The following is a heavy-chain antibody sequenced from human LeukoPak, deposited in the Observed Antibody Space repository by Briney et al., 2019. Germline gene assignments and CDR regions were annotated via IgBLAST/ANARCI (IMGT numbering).Heavy chain of an antibody. CDR3: ATSQGYSNVLGGDCFDY. CDR2: IFHGGST. D-gene: IGHD4-11*01. J-gene: IGHJ4*01. V-gene: IGHV4-4*02. CDR1: GGAISSSNW. Sequence: SETLSLTCTVSGGAISSSNWWSWVRQPPGKGLEWIGEIFHGGSTNYNPSLKSRVTISGDKSRNLISLKVSSVTAADTAVYYCATSQGYSNVLGGDCFDYWGHGTLVTVSS.